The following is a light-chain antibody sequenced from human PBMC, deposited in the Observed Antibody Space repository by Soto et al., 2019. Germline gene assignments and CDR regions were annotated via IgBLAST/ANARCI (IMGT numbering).Light chain of an antibody. Sequence: DIQMTQSPSSLSASVGDRVTITCRASQSISSYLNWFQLKPGKAPKLLIYAASTLQSGVPSRFSGSGSGTDSTLTISSLQPEDFATYYCQQSYSTPYTFGQGTKLEIK. CDR1: QSISSY. CDR2: AAS. V-gene: IGKV1-39*01. J-gene: IGKJ2*01. CDR3: QQSYSTPYT.